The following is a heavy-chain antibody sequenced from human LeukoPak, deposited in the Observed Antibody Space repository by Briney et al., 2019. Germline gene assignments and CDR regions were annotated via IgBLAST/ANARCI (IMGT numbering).Heavy chain of an antibody. V-gene: IGHV1-18*01. CDR1: GGTFSSYA. CDR2: ISAYNGNT. Sequence: ASVKVSCKASGGTFSSYAISWVRQAPGQGLEWMGWISAYNGNTNDAQKLQGRVTMTTDTSTSTAYLELRSLRSDDTAVYYCARASGYCSGGSCPYNWFDPWGQGTLVTVSS. D-gene: IGHD2-15*01. J-gene: IGHJ5*02. CDR3: ARASGYCSGGSCPYNWFDP.